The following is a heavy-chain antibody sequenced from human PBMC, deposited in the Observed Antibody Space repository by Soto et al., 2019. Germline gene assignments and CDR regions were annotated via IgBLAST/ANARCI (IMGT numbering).Heavy chain of an antibody. Sequence: EVQLLESGGDFKQPGGSLRLSCEGSGFNFSNYALNWVRQAPGKRLEWVSVISGNSGTTYYAASVKGRFTISRDNSKKTLYLQMNSLRADETAVYYCAIGRAITVFGVITPFDSWGQGTLVTVSS. CDR1: GFNFSNYA. CDR3: AIGRAITVFGVITPFDS. CDR2: ISGNSGTT. J-gene: IGHJ4*02. V-gene: IGHV3-23*01. D-gene: IGHD3-3*01.